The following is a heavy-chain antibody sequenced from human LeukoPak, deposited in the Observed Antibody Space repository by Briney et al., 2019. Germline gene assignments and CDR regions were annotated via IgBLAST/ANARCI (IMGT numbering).Heavy chain of an antibody. CDR2: IKQDGSEK. J-gene: IGHJ5*02. CDR1: GSTFSSYW. D-gene: IGHD3-10*01. CDR3: ARENRLLWFGELMNWFDP. Sequence: GGSLRLSCAASGSTFSSYWMSWVRQAPGKGLEWVANIKQDGSEKYYVDSVKGRFTISRDNAKNSLYLQMNSLRAEDTAVYYCARENRLLWFGELMNWFDPWGQGTLVTVSS. V-gene: IGHV3-7*01.